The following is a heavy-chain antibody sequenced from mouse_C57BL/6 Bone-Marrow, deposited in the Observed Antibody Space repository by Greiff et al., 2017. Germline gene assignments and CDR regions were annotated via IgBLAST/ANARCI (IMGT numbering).Heavy chain of an antibody. V-gene: IGHV1-31*01. CDR1: GYSFTGYY. J-gene: IGHJ4*01. Sequence: VQLQQSGPELVKPGASVKISCKASGYSFTGYYMHWVKQSHGNILDWIGYIYPYNGVSRYNQKFKGKATLTVDTSSSTAYMELRSLTSEDSADYDCARREGYYFYDAMDYWGQGTTVTVSS. CDR2: IYPYNGVS. CDR3: ARREGYYFYDAMDY. D-gene: IGHD2-3*01.